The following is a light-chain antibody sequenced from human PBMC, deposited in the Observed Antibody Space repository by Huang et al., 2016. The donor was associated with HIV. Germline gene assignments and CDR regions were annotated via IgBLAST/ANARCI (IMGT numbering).Light chain of an antibody. Sequence: AIRMTQSPSSLSASTGDRVTITCRASQGISSSLAWYQQKPGKAPKLLISSASTLQGGVPSRFSGSGFGTDFTLTISSLQSEDLGTYYCQQYYIYPHAFGQGTKLEI. CDR3: QQYYIYPHA. V-gene: IGKV1-8*01. CDR1: QGISSS. CDR2: SAS. J-gene: IGKJ2*01.